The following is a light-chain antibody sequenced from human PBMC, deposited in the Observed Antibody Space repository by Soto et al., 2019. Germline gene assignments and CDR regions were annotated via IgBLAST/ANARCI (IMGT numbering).Light chain of an antibody. CDR2: NNN. CDR3: ATWDDSLPAV. CDR1: TSNIGSKT. V-gene: IGLV1-44*01. Sequence: QLVLTQPPSASGTPGQRVTISCSGSTSNIGSKTVSWYQQLPGSAPRALIYNNNERPSGVPDRFSGSKSGTSASLAISGLQSEDEADYYCATWDDSLPAVFGGGTKVTVL. J-gene: IGLJ2*01.